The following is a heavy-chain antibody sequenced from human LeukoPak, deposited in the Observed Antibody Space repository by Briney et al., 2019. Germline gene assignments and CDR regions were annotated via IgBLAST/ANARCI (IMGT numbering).Heavy chain of an antibody. Sequence: SETLSLTCTVSGGSISSSYWSWIRQPPGKGLEWIGDIYYSGSTNYNPSPKSRVNISVVTSKNQLSLKVSSVTAADAAVYYCASVGYADYWGQGTLVTVSS. V-gene: IGHV4-59*01. CDR2: IYYSGST. CDR1: GGSISSSY. J-gene: IGHJ4*02. CDR3: ASVGYADY. D-gene: IGHD1-1*01.